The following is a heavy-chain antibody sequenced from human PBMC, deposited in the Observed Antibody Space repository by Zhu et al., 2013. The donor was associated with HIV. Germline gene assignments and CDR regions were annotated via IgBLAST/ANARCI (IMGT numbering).Heavy chain of an antibody. CDR1: GYTFTTYY. D-gene: IGHD3-22*01. CDR2: INPSGGST. J-gene: IGHJ4*02. Sequence: QVQLVQSGAEVKKPGASVKVSCKASGYTFTTYYMHWVRQAPGQGLEWMGIINPSGGSTSYAQKFQGRVTITADESTSTAYMQLSSLRSEDTAVYYCARDHNSGYYSYFDYWGQGTLVTVSS. V-gene: IGHV1-46*01. CDR3: ARDHNSGYYSYFDY.